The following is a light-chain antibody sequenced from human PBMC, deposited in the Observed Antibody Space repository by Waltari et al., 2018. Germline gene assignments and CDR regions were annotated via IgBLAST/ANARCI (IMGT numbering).Light chain of an antibody. J-gene: IGKJ3*01. Sequence: EIVMTQSPATLSVSPSACPTISCRASKSISSQLAWYQQKPGQAPRLLIYGASTRATGIPARFSGSGSGTEFTLTISSLQSEDFAVYFCQQYHEWPPITFGPGTKVDIK. CDR2: GAS. CDR1: KSISSQ. V-gene: IGKV3-15*01. CDR3: QQYHEWPPIT.